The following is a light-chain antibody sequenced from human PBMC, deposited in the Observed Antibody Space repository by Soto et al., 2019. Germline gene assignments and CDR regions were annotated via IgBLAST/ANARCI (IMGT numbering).Light chain of an antibody. V-gene: IGKV3-11*01. Sequence: EIVMTQSPATLSVSPGERASLSCRASQTVSNNLAWYQQKPGQAPRLLIYDASSRATGIPARFSGSGSGTDFTLTISSLEPEDFAVYYCHHRGNGITFGQGTKVDIK. CDR2: DAS. J-gene: IGKJ1*01. CDR3: HHRGNGIT. CDR1: QTVSNN.